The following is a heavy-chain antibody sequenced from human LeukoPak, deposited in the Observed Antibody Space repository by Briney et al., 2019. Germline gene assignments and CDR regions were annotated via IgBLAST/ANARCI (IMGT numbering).Heavy chain of an antibody. V-gene: IGHV3-23*01. CDR3: SKDPNGDYVGAFDM. J-gene: IGHJ3*02. D-gene: IGHD4-17*01. CDR2: ITGSGRGT. Sequence: PGGSLRLSCTASGLTFSNYATTWVRQAPGKGLEWVSSITGSGRGTYCADSVKGRFSVSRDNPQNTVFLHMNSLRADDTALYYCSKDPNGDYVGAFDMWGPGTMVTVSS. CDR1: GLTFSNYA.